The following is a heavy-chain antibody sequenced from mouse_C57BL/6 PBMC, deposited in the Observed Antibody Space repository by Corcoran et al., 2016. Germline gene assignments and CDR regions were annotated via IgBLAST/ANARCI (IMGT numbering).Heavy chain of an antibody. CDR3: GRGGFAY. Sequence: DVQLQESGPGLVKPSQSLSLTCSVTGYSITSGYYWNWIRQFPGNKLEWMGYISYDGSNNFNPSIKNRISITRDTSKTQFFLKLNSGTTEDTATCYWGRGGFAYWGQGTLVTVSA. V-gene: IGHV3-6*01. CDR2: ISYDGSN. CDR1: GYSITSGYY. J-gene: IGHJ3*01.